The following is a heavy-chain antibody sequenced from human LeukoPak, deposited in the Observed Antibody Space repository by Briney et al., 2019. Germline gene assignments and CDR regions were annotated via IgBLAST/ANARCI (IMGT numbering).Heavy chain of an antibody. CDR2: IYYSGNT. D-gene: IGHD3-16*01. CDR3: ARDLGIWGYFDY. J-gene: IGHJ4*02. V-gene: IGHV4-39*07. Sequence: SETLSLTCTVSGVSISSSNSYWGWIRQPPGKGLEWIGSIYYSGNTYYNASLESQVSISIDTSKNQFSLKLSSVTAADTAVYYCARDLGIWGYFDYWGQGTLVTVSS. CDR1: GVSISSSNSY.